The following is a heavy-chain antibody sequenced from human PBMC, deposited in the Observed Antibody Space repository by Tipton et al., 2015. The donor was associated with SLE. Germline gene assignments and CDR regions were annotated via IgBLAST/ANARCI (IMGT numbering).Heavy chain of an antibody. V-gene: IGHV4-39*07. CDR3: ARDGGCSGGSCFDY. CDR2: IYYSGST. D-gene: IGHD2-15*01. J-gene: IGHJ4*02. CDR1: GGSISSSSYY. Sequence: TLSFTCTVSGGSISSSSYYWGWNRQPPGKGLEWIGSIYYSGSTYNNPSIKSRVTISVDTSKNQFSLKLSSVTAADTAVYYCARDGGCSGGSCFDYWGPGTLVTVSS.